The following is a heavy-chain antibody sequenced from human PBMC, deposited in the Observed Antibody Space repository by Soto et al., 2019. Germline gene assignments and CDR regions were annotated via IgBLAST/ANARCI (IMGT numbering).Heavy chain of an antibody. J-gene: IGHJ4*02. CDR3: ARDTGGSYDY. CDR2: SRNKANSYNP. Sequence: EVKLVESGGGLVQPGGSLRLSCAASGFSFSDYYMDWVRQVPGKGLEWVGRSRNKANSYNPEYAPSVKDRVSISRDNSNDSMYLPMNSLKTEDTAVYYCARDTGGSYDYWCQGALVTVSS. D-gene: IGHD3-16*01. V-gene: IGHV3-72*01. CDR1: GFSFSDYY.